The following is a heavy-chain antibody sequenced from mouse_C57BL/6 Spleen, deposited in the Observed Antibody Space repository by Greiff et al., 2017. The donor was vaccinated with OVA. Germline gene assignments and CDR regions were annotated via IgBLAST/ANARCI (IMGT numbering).Heavy chain of an antibody. V-gene: IGHV1-55*01. D-gene: IGHD1-1*01. CDR1: GYTFTSYW. J-gene: IGHJ4*01. Sequence: QVQLQQPGAELVKPGASVKMSCKASGYTFTSYWITWVKQRPGQGLEWIGDIYPGSGSTNYNEKFKSKATLTVDTSSSTAYMQLSSLTSEDSAVYYGARNYGSSYGGEYYAMDYWGQGTSVTVSS. CDR2: IYPGSGST. CDR3: ARNYGSSYGGEYYAMDY.